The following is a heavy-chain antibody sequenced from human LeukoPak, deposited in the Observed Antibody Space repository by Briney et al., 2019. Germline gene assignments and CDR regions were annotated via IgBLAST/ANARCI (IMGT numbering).Heavy chain of an antibody. Sequence: SETLSLTCAVYGGSFSGYYWSWIRQPPGKGLEWIGEINHSGSTNYNPSLKSRVTISVDTSKNQFSLKLSSVTAADTAVYYCASSDPETAYGSGKGIFDYWGQGTLVTVSS. CDR3: ASSDPETAYGSGKGIFDY. J-gene: IGHJ4*02. CDR1: GGSFSGYY. D-gene: IGHD3-10*01. CDR2: INHSGST. V-gene: IGHV4-34*01.